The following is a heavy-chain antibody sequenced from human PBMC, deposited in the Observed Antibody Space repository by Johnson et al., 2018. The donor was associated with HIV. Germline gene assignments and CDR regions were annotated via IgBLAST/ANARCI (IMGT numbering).Heavy chain of an antibody. Sequence: VQVVESGGGLVQPGGSLRLSCAASGFTVSSNYMSWVRQAPGKGLEWVAVISYDGSNKYYADSVKGRFTISRDNSKNTLYLQMNSLRAEDTAVYYCAKDHRVGATLGRDAFDIWGQGTMVTVSS. CDR3: AKDHRVGATLGRDAFDI. J-gene: IGHJ3*02. D-gene: IGHD1-26*01. V-gene: IGHV3-30*18. CDR2: ISYDGSNK. CDR1: GFTVSSNY.